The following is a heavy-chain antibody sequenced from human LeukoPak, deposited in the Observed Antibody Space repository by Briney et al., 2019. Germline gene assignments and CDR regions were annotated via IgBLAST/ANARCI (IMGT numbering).Heavy chain of an antibody. CDR1: GASLSSVGYY. Sequence: PSETLSLTCTVSGASLSSVGYYWSWIRQHPGKGLEWIGYIYYSGSTYYNPSLKSRVTISVDTSKNQFSLKLSSVTAADTAVYYCARAEYYYGSGSKIDYWGQGTLVTVSS. CDR3: ARAEYYYGSGSKIDY. D-gene: IGHD3-10*01. J-gene: IGHJ4*02. V-gene: IGHV4-31*03. CDR2: IYYSGST.